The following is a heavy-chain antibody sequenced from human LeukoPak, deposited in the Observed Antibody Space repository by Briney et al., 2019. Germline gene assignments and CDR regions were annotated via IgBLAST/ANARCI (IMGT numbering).Heavy chain of an antibody. V-gene: IGHV3-74*01. J-gene: IGHJ4*02. Sequence: GGSLRLSCAASGFTFSSYWMHWVRQAPGKGLVWVSRINSDGSSTSYADSVKGRFTISRDNAKNTLYLQMNSLRAEDTAVYYCASLATGWYQTFGNKIDYWGQGTLVTVSS. CDR2: INSDGSST. CDR3: ASLATGWYQTFGNKIDY. CDR1: GFTFSSYW. D-gene: IGHD6-19*01.